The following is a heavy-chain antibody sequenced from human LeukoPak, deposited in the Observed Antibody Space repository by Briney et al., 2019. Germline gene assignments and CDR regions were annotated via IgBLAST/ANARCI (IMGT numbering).Heavy chain of an antibody. CDR1: GFDFKGYG. J-gene: IGHJ4*01. CDR2: IRYDGSSQ. V-gene: IGHV3-30*02. Sequence: AGGSLRLACVVSGFDFKGYGMHWVRQAPGKGLEWVAHIRYDGSSQKYAESVKGRFTIARDNANNTLLLHMNSLTVEDTAVYYCAKGNGFFDYWXXXXXVIXSS. CDR3: AKGNGFFDY.